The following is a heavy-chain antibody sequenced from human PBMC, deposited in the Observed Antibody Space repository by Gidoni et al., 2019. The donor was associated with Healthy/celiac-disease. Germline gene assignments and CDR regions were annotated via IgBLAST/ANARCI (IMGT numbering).Heavy chain of an antibody. D-gene: IGHD5-18*01. CDR3: ARPGVDTAMVGHFDY. CDR1: GFTFSSYA. CDR2: ISYDGSNK. Sequence: GFTFSSYAMHWVRQAPGKGLALVAVISYDGSNKYYADSVKGRFTISRDKSKNTLYLQMNSLRAEDTAVYYCARPGVDTAMVGHFDYWGQGTLVTVSS. J-gene: IGHJ4*02. V-gene: IGHV3-30-3*01.